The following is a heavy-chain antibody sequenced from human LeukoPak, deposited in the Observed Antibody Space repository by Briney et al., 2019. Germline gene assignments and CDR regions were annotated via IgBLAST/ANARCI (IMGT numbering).Heavy chain of an antibody. Sequence: ASVKVSCKASGYSFTSYGFTWVRQAPGQGLEWMGWISAYNGNTNYAQKLQGRVTMTTDTSTSTAYMELRSLRSDDTAVYYCARTRILGYCSGGSCHLFDYWGQGTLVTVSS. CDR3: ARTRILGYCSGGSCHLFDY. CDR2: ISAYNGNT. J-gene: IGHJ4*02. D-gene: IGHD2-15*01. CDR1: GYSFTSYG. V-gene: IGHV1-18*01.